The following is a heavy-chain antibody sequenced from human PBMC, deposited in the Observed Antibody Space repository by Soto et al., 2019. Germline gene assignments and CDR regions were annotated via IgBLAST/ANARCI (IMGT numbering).Heavy chain of an antibody. Sequence: SETLSLTCTVSGGSISSSSYYWGWIRQPPGKGLEWIGSIYYSGSTYYNPSLKSRVTISVDTSKNQFSLKLSSVTAADTAVYYCARQRRKVVAARKNHLNYYGMEAWGQGTTVTVSS. D-gene: IGHD2-15*01. CDR3: ARQRRKVVAARKNHLNYYGMEA. CDR1: GGSISSSSYY. J-gene: IGHJ6*02. V-gene: IGHV4-39*01. CDR2: IYYSGST.